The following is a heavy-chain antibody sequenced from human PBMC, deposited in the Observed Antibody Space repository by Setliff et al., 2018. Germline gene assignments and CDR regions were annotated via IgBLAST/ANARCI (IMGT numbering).Heavy chain of an antibody. D-gene: IGHD3-9*01. Sequence: SETLSLTCSVSGGSISSDNWSWIRQPPGKGLEWIGSSWHRGTTTYNPSLRSRATISVDTSKRQFSLKLSSVTPADTAVYYCARDLSAFDMWGQGTKVTVSS. CDR2: SWHRGTT. V-gene: IGHV4-59*01. J-gene: IGHJ3*02. CDR1: GGSISSDN. CDR3: ARDLSAFDM.